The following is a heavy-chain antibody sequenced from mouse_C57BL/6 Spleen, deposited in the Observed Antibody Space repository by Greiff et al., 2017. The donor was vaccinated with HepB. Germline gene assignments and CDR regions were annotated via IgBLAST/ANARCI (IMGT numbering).Heavy chain of an antibody. D-gene: IGHD3-3*01. Sequence: EVMLVESGGGLVQPGGSLSLSCAASGFTFTDYYMSWVRQPPGKALEWLGFIRNKANGYTTEYSASVKGRFTISRDNSQSILYLQMNALRAEDSATYYCARSRDRYFDYWGQGTTLTVSS. CDR3: ARSRDRYFDY. V-gene: IGHV7-3*01. CDR1: GFTFTDYY. CDR2: IRNKANGYTT. J-gene: IGHJ2*01.